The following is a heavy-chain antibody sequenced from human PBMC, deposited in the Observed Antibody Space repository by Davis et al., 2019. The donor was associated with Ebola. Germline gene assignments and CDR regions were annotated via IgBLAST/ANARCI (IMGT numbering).Heavy chain of an antibody. D-gene: IGHD2-2*01. CDR1: GFSFRDYA. CDR3: ARSREYCSGTTCGATDV. CDR2: ITASGDNT. J-gene: IGHJ6*04. V-gene: IGHV3-23*01. Sequence: GESLKISCAASGFSFRDYAMSWVRQAPGMGLEWVSGITASGDNTFYVDSVKGRFTISRDNSKNMLYLQMNSLRAEDTAVYYCARSREYCSGTTCGATDVWGKGTTVTVSS.